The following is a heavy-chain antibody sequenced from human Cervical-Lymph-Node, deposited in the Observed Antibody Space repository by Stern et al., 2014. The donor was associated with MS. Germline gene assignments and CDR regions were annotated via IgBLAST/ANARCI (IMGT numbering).Heavy chain of an antibody. CDR1: GYNFTNYG. CDR3: ARVTIFGVVIDY. J-gene: IGHJ4*02. V-gene: IGHV1-18*01. Sequence: VQLLESGAEVKKPGASVKVSCQASGYNFTNYGITWVRQAPGQGLEWMGWIIAYDDNTNFAQKFQARVTLTTDVSTTTAYMELRSLSSDDTAVYYCARVTIFGVVIDYWGQGTLVTVSS. D-gene: IGHD3-3*01. CDR2: IIAYDDNT.